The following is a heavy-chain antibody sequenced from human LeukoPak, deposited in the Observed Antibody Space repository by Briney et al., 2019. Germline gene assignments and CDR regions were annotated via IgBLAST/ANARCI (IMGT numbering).Heavy chain of an antibody. D-gene: IGHD3-10*01. CDR3: ARDEGDTMVPLGAPGYDWFDP. J-gene: IGHJ5*02. V-gene: IGHV1-69*04. CDR1: GGTFSSYA. CDR2: IRPILGIA. Sequence: GASVKVSCKAAGGTFSSYAISWVRKAPGQGLEWMGRIRPILGIANYAQKFQGRVTITADKSTSTAYMELSSLRSEDTAVSYCARDEGDTMVPLGAPGYDWFDPWGQGTLVTVSS.